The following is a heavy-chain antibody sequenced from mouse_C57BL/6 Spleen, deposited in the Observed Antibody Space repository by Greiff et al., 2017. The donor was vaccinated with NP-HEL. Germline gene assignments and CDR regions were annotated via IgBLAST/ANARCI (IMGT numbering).Heavy chain of an antibody. CDR3: ARWDYSTLDY. D-gene: IGHD2-5*01. CDR1: GYAFSSSW. J-gene: IGHJ2*01. CDR2: IYPGDGDT. V-gene: IGHV1-82*01. Sequence: QVQLKESGPELVKPGASVKISCKASGYAFSSSWMNWVKQRPGKGLEWIGRIYPGDGDTNYNGKFKGKATLTADKSSSTAYMQLSSLTSEDSAVYFCARWDYSTLDYWGQGTTLTVSS.